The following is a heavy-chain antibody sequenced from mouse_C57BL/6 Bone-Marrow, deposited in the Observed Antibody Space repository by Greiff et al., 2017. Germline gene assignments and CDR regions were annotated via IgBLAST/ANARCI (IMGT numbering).Heavy chain of an antibody. CDR2: IYPRSGNT. D-gene: IGHD1-1*01. Sequence: QVQLKKSGAELARPGASVKLSCKASGYTFTSYGISWVKQRTGQGLEWIGEIYPRSGNTYYNEKFKGKATLTADKSSSTAYMELRSLTSEDSAVXFCARDQITTVVATRAMDYWGQGTSVTVSS. CDR3: ARDQITTVVATRAMDY. V-gene: IGHV1-81*01. CDR1: GYTFTSYG. J-gene: IGHJ4*01.